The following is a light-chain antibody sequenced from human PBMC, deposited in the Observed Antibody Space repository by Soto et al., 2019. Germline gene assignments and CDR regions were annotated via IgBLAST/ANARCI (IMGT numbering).Light chain of an antibody. CDR1: QDISNY. V-gene: IGKV1-33*01. Sequence: DIQMTQSPPSLSASVGDRVTITCQASQDISNYLNWYQQKPGKAPKLLIYDASNLETGVPSSLIGSGSGTDFTFTISSLQPEDIATYYCQHYDSLPPLTFGGGAKVEIK. CDR3: QHYDSLPPLT. CDR2: DAS. J-gene: IGKJ4*01.